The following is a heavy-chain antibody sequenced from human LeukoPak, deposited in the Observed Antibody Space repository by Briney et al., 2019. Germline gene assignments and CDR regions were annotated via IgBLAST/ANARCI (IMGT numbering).Heavy chain of an antibody. Sequence: PGGSLRLSCAPSGFSFSTYWMSWVRQAPGKGLEWVANIKEDGSQKYYVDSVKGRFTIFRDNAKNSLSLQMNRLRADDTAVYYCAREVLDTPSAFDYWGQRTLLTLPS. CDR3: AREVLDTPSAFDY. J-gene: IGHJ4*02. D-gene: IGHD5-18*01. CDR1: GFSFSTYW. V-gene: IGHV3-7*03. CDR2: IKEDGSQK.